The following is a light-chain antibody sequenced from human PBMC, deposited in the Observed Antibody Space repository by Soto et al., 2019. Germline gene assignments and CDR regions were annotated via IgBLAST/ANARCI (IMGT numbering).Light chain of an antibody. CDR1: QSVNSN. CDR2: GAS. Sequence: EIVMTQSPATLSVSPGERATLSCRAAQSVNSNLAWYQQRPGQAPRLLIYGASSRATGIPSRFSGSGSGTDFTLTISDLQPEDVATYFCHRYNSFPLTFGGGTKVDIK. J-gene: IGKJ4*01. V-gene: IGKV3D-15*01. CDR3: HRYNSFPLT.